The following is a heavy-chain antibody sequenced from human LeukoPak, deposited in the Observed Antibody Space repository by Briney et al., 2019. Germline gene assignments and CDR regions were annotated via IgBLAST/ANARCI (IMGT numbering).Heavy chain of an antibody. CDR1: GGTFSSYA. J-gene: IGHJ4*02. Sequence: ASVKVSCKASGGTFSSYAISWVRQAPGQGLEWMGGIIPIFGTANYAQKFQGRVTITADESTSTAYMELNSLRAEDTAVYYCARDKGDYDTSGSLFVFGGQGTLVTVSS. D-gene: IGHD3-22*01. CDR2: IIPIFGTA. V-gene: IGHV1-69*13. CDR3: ARDKGDYDTSGSLFVF.